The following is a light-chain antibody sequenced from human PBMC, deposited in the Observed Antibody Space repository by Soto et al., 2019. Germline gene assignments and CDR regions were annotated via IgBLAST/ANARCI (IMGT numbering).Light chain of an antibody. CDR1: QSLVYSDGNTY. CDR3: MQGTHWPPIT. CDR2: KVS. Sequence: DVVMTQSPLSLPVTLGQPASISCRSSQSLVYSDGNTYLNWFQQRPGQSPRRLISKVSNRDSGVPDRFSGSGSGTDFTLKISRVEAEDVGVYYGMQGTHWPPITFGQGTRLEIK. V-gene: IGKV2-30*01. J-gene: IGKJ5*01.